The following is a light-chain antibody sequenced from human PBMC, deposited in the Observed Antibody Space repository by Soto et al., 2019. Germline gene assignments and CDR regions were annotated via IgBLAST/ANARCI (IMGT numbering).Light chain of an antibody. CDR3: QQSYRSPYT. CDR2: AAS. Sequence: IPLTQSPSSLSASVGDTVTVTCRASQTINIYLNWYQQKPGKAPELLIYAASSLQSGVPSRFSGGGSRTDFTLTIYSLQPEDFVTYYCQQSYRSPYTFGQGTTLEMK. CDR1: QTINIY. J-gene: IGKJ2*01. V-gene: IGKV1-39*01.